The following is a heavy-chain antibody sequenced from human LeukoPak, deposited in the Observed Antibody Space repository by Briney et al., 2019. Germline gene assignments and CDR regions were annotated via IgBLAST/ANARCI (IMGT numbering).Heavy chain of an antibody. CDR2: IRSKAYGGTT. V-gene: IGHV3-49*04. Sequence: PGRSLRLSCTASGFTFGDYAMSWVRQAPGKGLEWVGFIRSKAYGGTTEYAASVKGRFTISRDDSKSIAYLQMNSLKTEDTAVYYCTSVSGGRGDAFDIWGQGTMVTVSS. CDR1: GFTFGDYA. J-gene: IGHJ3*02. CDR3: TSVSGGRGDAFDI. D-gene: IGHD4-23*01.